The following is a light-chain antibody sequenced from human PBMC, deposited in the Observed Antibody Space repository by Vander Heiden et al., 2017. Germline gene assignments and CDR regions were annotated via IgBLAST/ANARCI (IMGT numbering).Light chain of an antibody. CDR2: GAS. V-gene: IGKV3-20*01. CDR1: QSVSSSY. Sequence: EIVLTQPPGTLSLCTGQSATRSCRASQSVSSSYLAWYQQKPGQAPRLLIYGASSRATGMPDRFSGSGSGTDFTLTISRLEPEEFAVYYCQQYGSSPLRTFGQGTKVEIK. J-gene: IGKJ1*01. CDR3: QQYGSSPLRT.